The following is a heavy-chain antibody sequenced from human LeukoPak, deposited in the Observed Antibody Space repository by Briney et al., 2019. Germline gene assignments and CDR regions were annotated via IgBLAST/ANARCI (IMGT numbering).Heavy chain of an antibody. CDR3: AREAEAFDI. J-gene: IGHJ3*02. V-gene: IGHV3-30*02. CDR2: IRYDGSNK. CDR1: GVTFSRHV. Sequence: PGGSLRLSCAASGVTFSRHVMHWVRQAPGKGLEWVVFIRYDGSNKYYADSVKGRFTISRDNSKNTLYLQMNSLRAEDTAVYYCAREAEAFDIWGQGTMVTVSS.